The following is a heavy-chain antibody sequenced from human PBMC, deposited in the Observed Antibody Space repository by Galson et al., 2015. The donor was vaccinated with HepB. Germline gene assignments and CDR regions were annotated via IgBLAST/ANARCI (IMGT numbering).Heavy chain of an antibody. Sequence: SVKVSCKASGYTFTGYYMHWVRQAPGQGLEWMGWINPNSGGTNYAQKFQGRVTMTRDTSISTAYMELSRLRSDDTAVYYCARGLLGYCSSTSCRNHNWFDPWGQGTLVTVSS. J-gene: IGHJ5*02. D-gene: IGHD2-2*01. CDR1: GYTFTGYY. CDR2: INPNSGGT. V-gene: IGHV1-2*02. CDR3: ARGLLGYCSSTSCRNHNWFDP.